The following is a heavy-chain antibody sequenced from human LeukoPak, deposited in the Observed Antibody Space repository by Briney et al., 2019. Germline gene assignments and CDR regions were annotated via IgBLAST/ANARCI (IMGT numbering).Heavy chain of an antibody. CDR3: ARDYCDYGDYGDY. CDR1: GFTFSSYW. J-gene: IGHJ4*02. Sequence: PGGSLRLSCAASGFTFSSYWMSWVRQAPGKGLEWVANIKQDGSEKYYVDSVKGRFTISRDNAKNSLYLQMNSLRAEDTAVYYCARDYCDYGDYGDYWGQGTLVTVSS. D-gene: IGHD4-17*01. CDR2: IKQDGSEK. V-gene: IGHV3-7*01.